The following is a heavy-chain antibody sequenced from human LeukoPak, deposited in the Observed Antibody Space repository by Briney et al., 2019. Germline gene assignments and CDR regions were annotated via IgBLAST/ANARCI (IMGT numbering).Heavy chain of an antibody. Sequence: PGGSLRLSCAASGFTFSSYTMNWVRQAPGKGLEWVSYISSSSSNIYYADSVKGRFTISRHNSKNPLYLQINSLRAEYTAMNYFGGDMMGVNTPVNLDWWGEGTLVTASS. CDR3: GGDMMGVNTPVNLDW. CDR1: GFTFSSYT. J-gene: IGHJ4*02. V-gene: IGHV3-48*01. CDR2: ISSSSSNI. D-gene: IGHD3-10*01.